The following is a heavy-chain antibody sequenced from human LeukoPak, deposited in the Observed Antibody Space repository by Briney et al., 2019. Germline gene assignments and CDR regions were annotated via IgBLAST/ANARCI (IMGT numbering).Heavy chain of an antibody. D-gene: IGHD3-9*01. CDR2: ISSSSSTI. V-gene: IGHV3-48*04. Sequence: PGGSLRPSCAASGFSFSSYSMNWVRQAPGQGLEWVSYISSSSSTIYYADSVKGRFTISRDNAKNSLYLQMNSLRAEDTAVYYCARDILTGSQSRFQHWGQGTLVTVSS. CDR1: GFSFSSYS. J-gene: IGHJ1*01. CDR3: ARDILTGSQSRFQH.